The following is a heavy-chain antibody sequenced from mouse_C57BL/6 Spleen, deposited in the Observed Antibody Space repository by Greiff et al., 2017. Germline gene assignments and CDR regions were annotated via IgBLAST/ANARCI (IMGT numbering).Heavy chain of an antibody. CDR1: GYTFTSYW. CDR2: IYPGSGST. Sequence: QVQLKQPGAELVKPGASVKMSCKASGYTFTSYWITWVKQRPGQGLEWIGDIYPGSGSTNYNEKFKSKATLTVDTSSNTADMQLSSLTSEDAAVDYCARRTVVEGYNAMDYWGQGTSVTVSS. J-gene: IGHJ4*01. V-gene: IGHV1-55*01. D-gene: IGHD1-1*01. CDR3: ARRTVVEGYNAMDY.